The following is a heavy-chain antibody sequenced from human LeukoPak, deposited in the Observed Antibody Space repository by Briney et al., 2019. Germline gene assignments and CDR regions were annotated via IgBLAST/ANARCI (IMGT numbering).Heavy chain of an antibody. V-gene: IGHV4-39*07. D-gene: IGHD3-16*01. CDR1: GGSISSNDYY. J-gene: IGHJ5*02. CDR3: ARGAGGWFDP. CDR2: IYYSGST. Sequence: SETLSLTCIVSGGSISSNDYYWGWIRQPPGKGLEWIGSIYYSGSTYYNPSLKSRVTISVDTSKNQFSLKLSSVTAADTAVYYCARGAGGWFDPWGQGTLVTVSS.